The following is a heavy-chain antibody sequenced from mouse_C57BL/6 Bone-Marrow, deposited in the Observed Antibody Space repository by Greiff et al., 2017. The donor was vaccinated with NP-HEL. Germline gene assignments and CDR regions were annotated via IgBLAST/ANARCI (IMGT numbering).Heavy chain of an antibody. V-gene: IGHV1-26*01. D-gene: IGHD2-3*01. J-gene: IGHJ3*01. CDR3: ARGIYDLAY. Sequence: EVQLQQSGPELVKPGASVKISCKASGYTFTDYYMNWVKQSHGKSLEWIGDINPNNGGTSYNQKFKGKATLTVDKSSSTAYMELRSLTSEDSAVYYCARGIYDLAYWGQGTLVTVSA. CDR1: GYTFTDYY. CDR2: INPNNGGT.